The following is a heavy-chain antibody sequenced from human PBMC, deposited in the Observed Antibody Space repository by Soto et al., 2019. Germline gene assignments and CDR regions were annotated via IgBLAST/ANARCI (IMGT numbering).Heavy chain of an antibody. D-gene: IGHD2-21*02. Sequence: SETLSLTCTVSGGSVSSGSYYWSWIRQPPGKGLEWIGQIYYSGSTSYNPSLKSRVTISVDTSKNQFSLELSSVTAADTAVYYCARDFCGGDCSDDYYYSAMDVWGQGTTVTVSS. CDR3: ARDFCGGDCSDDYYYSAMDV. CDR2: IYYSGST. J-gene: IGHJ6*02. V-gene: IGHV4-61*01. CDR1: GGSVSSGSYY.